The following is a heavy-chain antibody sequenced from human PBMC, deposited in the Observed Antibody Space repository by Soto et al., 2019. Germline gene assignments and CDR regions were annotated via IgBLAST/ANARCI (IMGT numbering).Heavy chain of an antibody. CDR2: ISVYNGNT. D-gene: IGHD4-17*01. CDR3: ARDTTVTTSPMDV. Sequence: QIQLVQSGAEVKKPGASVKVSCKASGNTFTTYGISWVRQAPGQGLEWMGWISVYNGNTNYARKLQGRVTMTTDTATSTAYMELRSLRSDDTAVYYCARDTTVTTSPMDVWGQGTTVTVSS. J-gene: IGHJ6*02. CDR1: GNTFTTYG. V-gene: IGHV1-18*01.